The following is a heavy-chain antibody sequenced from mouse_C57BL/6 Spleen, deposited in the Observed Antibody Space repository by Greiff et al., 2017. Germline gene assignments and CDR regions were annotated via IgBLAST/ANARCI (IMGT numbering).Heavy chain of an antibody. Sequence: VQLQQPGAELVRPGTSVKLSCKASGYTFTSYWMHWVKQRPGQGLEWIGVIDPSDSYTNYNQKFKGKATLTVDTSYSTAYMQLSSLTSADSAVYYYAMDGTTRLADAMDYWGQGTSVTVSS. CDR3: AMDGTTRLADAMDY. J-gene: IGHJ4*01. CDR1: GYTFTSYW. CDR2: IDPSDSYT. D-gene: IGHD1-1*01. V-gene: IGHV1-59*01.